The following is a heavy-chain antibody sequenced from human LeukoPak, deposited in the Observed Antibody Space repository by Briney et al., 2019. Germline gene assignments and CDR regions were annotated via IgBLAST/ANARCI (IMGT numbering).Heavy chain of an antibody. V-gene: IGHV1-69*13. CDR2: IIPIFGTA. CDR3: ASLVPADRRGYYYYGMDV. J-gene: IGHJ6*02. CDR1: GYTFTSYG. Sequence: SVKVSCKASGYTFTSYGISWVRQAPGQGLEWMGGIIPIFGTANYAQKFQGRVTITADESTSTAYMELSSLRSEDTAVYYCASLVPADRRGYYYYGMDVWGQGTTVTVSS. D-gene: IGHD2-2*01.